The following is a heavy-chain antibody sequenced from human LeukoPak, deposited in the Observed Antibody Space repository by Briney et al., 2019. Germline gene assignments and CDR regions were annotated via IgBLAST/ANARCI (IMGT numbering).Heavy chain of an antibody. CDR2: INWNGGST. CDR1: GFTFDDYG. V-gene: IGHV3-20*04. J-gene: IGHJ4*02. D-gene: IGHD3-22*01. CDR3: ARGSYDYDSSGYYTRPTPYYFDY. Sequence: GGSLRLSCAASGFTFDDYGMSWVRQAPGKGLEWVSGINWNGGSTGYADSVKGRFTISRDNAKNSLYLQMNSLRAGDTALYYCARGSYDYDSSGYYTRPTPYYFDYWGQGTLVTVSS.